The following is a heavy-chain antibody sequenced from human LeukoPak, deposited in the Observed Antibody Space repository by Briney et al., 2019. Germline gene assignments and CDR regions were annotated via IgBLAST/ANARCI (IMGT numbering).Heavy chain of an antibody. Sequence: GGSLRLSCAASGFTFSSYAMSWVRQAPGKGLEWVSAISGSGGSTYYADSVKGRFTISRDNSKNTLYLQMNSLRAEDTAVYYCAKDQPHYYDSSGYKTFDYWGQGTLVTVSS. J-gene: IGHJ4*02. CDR1: GFTFSSYA. D-gene: IGHD3-22*01. CDR2: ISGSGGST. V-gene: IGHV3-23*01. CDR3: AKDQPHYYDSSGYKTFDY.